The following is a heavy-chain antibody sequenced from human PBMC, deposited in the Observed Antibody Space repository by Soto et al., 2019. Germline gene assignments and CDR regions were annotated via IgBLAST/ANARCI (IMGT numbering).Heavy chain of an antibody. CDR1: GFTFRSYA. D-gene: IGHD6-19*01. CDR3: AKDPGSSAWYPGYNYYYYMDV. CDR2: IGNSGTRT. J-gene: IGHJ6*03. Sequence: EVQLLESGGGLVQPGGSLRLSCEGSGFTFRSYAMSWVRQVPGKGLEWVSAIGNSGTRTYYVDSVKGRFTISRDNSKNQLFLQINGMRVEDTAVYYCAKDPGSSAWYPGYNYYYYMDVWGKGTTVIVSS. V-gene: IGHV3-23*01.